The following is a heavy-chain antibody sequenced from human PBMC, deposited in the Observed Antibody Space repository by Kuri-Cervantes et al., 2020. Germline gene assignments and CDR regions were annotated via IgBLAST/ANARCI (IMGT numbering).Heavy chain of an antibody. V-gene: IGHV3-30-3*01. CDR1: GFTFSSYA. CDR2: ISYDGSNK. CDR3: AKDHGSSWNYYYFDY. D-gene: IGHD6-13*01. Sequence: LSLTCAASGFTFSSYAMHWVRQAPGKGLEWVAVISYDGSNKYYADSVKGRFTISRDNSKNTLYLQMNSLRAEDTAVYYCAKDHGSSWNYYYFDYWGQGTLVTVSS. J-gene: IGHJ4*02.